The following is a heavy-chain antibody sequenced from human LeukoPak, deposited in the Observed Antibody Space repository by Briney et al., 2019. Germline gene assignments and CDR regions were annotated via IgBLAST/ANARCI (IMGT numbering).Heavy chain of an antibody. Sequence: GGSLRLSCAASGFTFNDYAMHWVRQAPGKGLEWVSLISGDGGSTYYADSVKGRFTISRDNSKNSLYLQMNRLRTEDTALYYCAKGSTWIQDYWGQGTLVTVSS. CDR1: GFTFNDYA. J-gene: IGHJ4*02. CDR3: AKGSTWIQDY. D-gene: IGHD5-12*01. V-gene: IGHV3-43*02. CDR2: ISGDGGST.